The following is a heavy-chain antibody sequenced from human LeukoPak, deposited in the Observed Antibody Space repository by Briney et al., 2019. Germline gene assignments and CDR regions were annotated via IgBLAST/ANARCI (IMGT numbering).Heavy chain of an antibody. CDR1: GYTFISYG. Sequence: ASVKVSCKASGYTFISYGINWVRQARGQGREWMGWTSPLSGNTDYAQNLQGRVTITTDTSSSTAYMELRSLRSDDTAIYYCARDYLAAPAYWGQGTLVTVSS. CDR2: TSPLSGNT. J-gene: IGHJ4*02. CDR3: ARDYLAAPAY. V-gene: IGHV1-18*01. D-gene: IGHD6-6*01.